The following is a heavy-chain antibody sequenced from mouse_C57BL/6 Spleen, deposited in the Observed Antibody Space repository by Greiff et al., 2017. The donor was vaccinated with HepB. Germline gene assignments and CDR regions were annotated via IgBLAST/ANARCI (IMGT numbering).Heavy chain of an antibody. CDR3: ARAKGYDYDGTWFAY. CDR2: ISDGGSYT. Sequence: DVKLQESGGGLVKPGGSLKLSCAASGFTFSSYAMSWVRQTPEKRLEWVATISDGGSYTYYPDNVKGRFTISRDNAKNNLYLQMSHLKSEDTAMYYCARAKGYDYDGTWFAYWGQGTLVTVSA. V-gene: IGHV5-4*03. D-gene: IGHD2-4*01. CDR1: GFTFSSYA. J-gene: IGHJ3*01.